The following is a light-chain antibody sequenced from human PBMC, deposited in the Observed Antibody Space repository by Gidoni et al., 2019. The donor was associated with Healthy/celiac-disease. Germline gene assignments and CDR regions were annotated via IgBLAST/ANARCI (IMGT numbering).Light chain of an antibody. Sequence: SYELTQPPSVSVSPGQTASITCSGDKSGDKYACWYQQNPGQSPVLVIYQDSKRPSGIPERFSGSNSGNTATLTISGTQAMDEADYYCQAWDSSTYVVFGGGTKLTVL. CDR3: QAWDSSTYVV. V-gene: IGLV3-1*01. CDR1: KSGDKY. CDR2: QDS. J-gene: IGLJ2*01.